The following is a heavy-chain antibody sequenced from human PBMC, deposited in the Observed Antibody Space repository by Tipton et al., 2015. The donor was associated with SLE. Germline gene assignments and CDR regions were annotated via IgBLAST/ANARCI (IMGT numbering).Heavy chain of an antibody. J-gene: IGHJ3*01. CDR2: IYPGESET. CDR3: ARRGSQLAFDV. Sequence: QLVQSGAEVKKSGKSLKISCQASGYSFTSYWIVWVRQMPGKGLEWMGIIYPGESETRYSPSFQGQVTISADRSTAYLQWSSLKSSDTAMYYCARRGSQLAFDVWGQGTMVTVSS. D-gene: IGHD1-26*01. CDR1: GYSFTSYW. V-gene: IGHV5-51*03.